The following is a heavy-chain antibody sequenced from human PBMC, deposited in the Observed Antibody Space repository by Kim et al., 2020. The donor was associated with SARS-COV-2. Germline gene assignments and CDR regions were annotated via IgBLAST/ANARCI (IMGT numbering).Heavy chain of an antibody. Sequence: GGSLRLSCAASGFTFSSYAMSWVRQAPGKGLEWVSAISGSGGSTYYADSVKGRFTISRDNSKNTLYLQMNSLRAEDTAVYYCAKDLISHIRGYYFDYWGQGTLVTVSS. CDR2: ISGSGGST. CDR1: GFTFSSYA. V-gene: IGHV3-23*01. J-gene: IGHJ4*02. D-gene: IGHD3-16*01. CDR3: AKDLISHIRGYYFDY.